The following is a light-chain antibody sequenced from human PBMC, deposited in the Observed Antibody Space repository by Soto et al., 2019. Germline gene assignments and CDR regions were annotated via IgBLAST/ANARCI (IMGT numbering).Light chain of an antibody. CDR2: DAS. CDR3: QQRANWPPNKYT. CDR1: QSVSSY. Sequence: EIVLTQSPATLSLSPGERATLSCRASQSVSSYLAWYQQKPCQAPRLLIYDASNRATGLPARFSGSGSGTDFTLTINSLEPEDFAVYYCQQRANWPPNKYTFGQGTQLEIK. J-gene: IGKJ2*01. V-gene: IGKV3-11*01.